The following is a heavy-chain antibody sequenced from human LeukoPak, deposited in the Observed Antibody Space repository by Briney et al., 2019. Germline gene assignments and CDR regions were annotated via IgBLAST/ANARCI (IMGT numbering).Heavy chain of an antibody. V-gene: IGHV1-18*01. CDR1: GYTFTSYG. J-gene: IGHJ4*02. CDR2: ISAYNGNT. CDR3: ASSGPYYVWGSYRNDY. Sequence: ASVKVSCKASGYTFTSYGISWVRQAPGQGLEWMGWISAYNGNTNYAQKLQGRVTMTTDTSTSTAYMELRSLRSDDTAVYYCASSGPYYVWGSYRNDYWGQGTLVTVSS. D-gene: IGHD3-16*02.